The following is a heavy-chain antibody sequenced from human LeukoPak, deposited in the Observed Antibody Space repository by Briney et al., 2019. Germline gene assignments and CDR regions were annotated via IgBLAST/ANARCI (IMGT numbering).Heavy chain of an antibody. J-gene: IGHJ3*02. CDR2: MNPNSGNT. CDR3: ARGLWLDNGAFDI. Sequence: ASVKVSCKASGYTFTSYDINWVRQATGQGLEWMGWMNPNSGNTGYAQKFQGRVTITRNTSISTAYMELSSLRSDDTAVYYCARGLWLDNGAFDIWGQGTMVTVSS. D-gene: IGHD5-18*01. CDR1: GYTFTSYD. V-gene: IGHV1-8*03.